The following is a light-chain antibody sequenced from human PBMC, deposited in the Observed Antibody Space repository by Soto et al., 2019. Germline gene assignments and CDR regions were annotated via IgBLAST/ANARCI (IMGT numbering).Light chain of an antibody. CDR3: SSYTSSSTSYV. CDR2: EVS. V-gene: IGLV2-14*01. Sequence: SALTQPASVSGSPGQSITISCTGTSSDVGGYNYVSWYQQHPGKAPKLMIYEVSNRPSGVSNRFSGSKSGNTASLTISGLQAEDEADYYCSSYTSSSTSYVFGTGTKV. CDR1: SSDVGGYNY. J-gene: IGLJ1*01.